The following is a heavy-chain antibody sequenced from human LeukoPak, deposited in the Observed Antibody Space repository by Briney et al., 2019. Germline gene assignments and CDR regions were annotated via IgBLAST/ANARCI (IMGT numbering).Heavy chain of an antibody. CDR2: INHSGST. CDR3: ARTKLTMVRGNYYYYMDV. Sequence: SETLSLTCAVYGGSFSGYYWSWIRQPPGKGLEWIGEINHSGSTNYNPSLKSRVTISVDTSKNQFSLKLSSVTAADTAVYYCARTKLTMVRGNYYYYMDVWGKGTAVTVSS. J-gene: IGHJ6*03. CDR1: GGSFSGYY. V-gene: IGHV4-34*01. D-gene: IGHD3-10*01.